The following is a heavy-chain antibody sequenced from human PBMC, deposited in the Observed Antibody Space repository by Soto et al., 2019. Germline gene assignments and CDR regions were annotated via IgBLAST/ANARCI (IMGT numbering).Heavy chain of an antibody. CDR3: AKDTVGGYSFWSGYYSDGLDV. CDR1: GFTFDSYA. D-gene: IGHD3-3*01. J-gene: IGHJ3*01. CDR2: ISGSADGT. V-gene: IGHV3-23*01. Sequence: EVKLLESGGGLAQPGGSLRLSCVGSGFTFDSYAISWVRQAPGERLQWIAAISGSADGTDYAHSVRGRFTISRDNAKKPVHLKVDGLRVETTALYFCAKDTVGGYSFWSGYYSDGLDVWGQGTLVSVS.